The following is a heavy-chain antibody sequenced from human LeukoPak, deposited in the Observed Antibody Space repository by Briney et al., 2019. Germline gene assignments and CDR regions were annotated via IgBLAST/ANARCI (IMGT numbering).Heavy chain of an antibody. CDR2: ISYDGSNK. V-gene: IGHV3-30*18. CDR1: GFTFSSYG. Sequence: GGSLRLSCAASGFTFSSYGMHWVRQAPGKGLEWVAVISYDGSNKYYADSVKGRFTISRDNSKNTLYLQMNSLRAEDTAVYYCAKDFGHFWTNMDVWGQGTTVTVSS. J-gene: IGHJ6*02. D-gene: IGHD3-3*02. CDR3: AKDFGHFWTNMDV.